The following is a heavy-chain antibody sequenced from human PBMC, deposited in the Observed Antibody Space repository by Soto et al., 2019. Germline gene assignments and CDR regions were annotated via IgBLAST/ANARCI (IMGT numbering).Heavy chain of an antibody. V-gene: IGHV1-69*14. CDR3: ARDQGGATARGDY. Sequence: QVQLVQSGAEVKKPGSSVKVSCKTSGDIFSGYSISWVRQAPGQGLEWMGGIIPIFGTTNYAQRFHGRVTITAKNSTSKVYREFNSLKSEATAVYYGARDQGGATARGDYGGRGPLSPFSS. CDR1: GDIFSGYS. J-gene: IGHJ4*02. CDR2: IIPIFGTT. D-gene: IGHD3-10*01.